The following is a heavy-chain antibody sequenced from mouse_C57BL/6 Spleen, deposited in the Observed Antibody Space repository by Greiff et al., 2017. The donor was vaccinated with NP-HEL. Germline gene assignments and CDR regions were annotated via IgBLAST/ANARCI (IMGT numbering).Heavy chain of an antibody. Sequence: VQLQQPGAELVKPGASVKLSCKASGYTFTSYWMHWVKQRPGQGLEWIGMIHPNSGSTNYNEKFKSKATLTVDKSSSTAYMQLSSLTSEDSAVYYCARKGIYYDYDDFDYWGQGTTLTVSS. CDR2: IHPNSGST. J-gene: IGHJ2*01. CDR3: ARKGIYYDYDDFDY. D-gene: IGHD2-4*01. CDR1: GYTFTSYW. V-gene: IGHV1-64*01.